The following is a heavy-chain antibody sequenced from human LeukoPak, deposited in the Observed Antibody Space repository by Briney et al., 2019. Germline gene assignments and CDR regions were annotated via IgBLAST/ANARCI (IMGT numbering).Heavy chain of an antibody. Sequence: SETLSLTCSASGGPIRSYYWSWIRQPPGKGLEWIGEINHSGSTNYNPSLKSRVTISVDTSKNHFSLTLSSVTAADTAVYYCARGGGRYCSSTSCYPDYWGQGTLVTVSS. CDR1: GGPIRSYY. V-gene: IGHV4-34*01. CDR2: INHSGST. D-gene: IGHD2-2*01. CDR3: ARGGGRYCSSTSCYPDY. J-gene: IGHJ4*02.